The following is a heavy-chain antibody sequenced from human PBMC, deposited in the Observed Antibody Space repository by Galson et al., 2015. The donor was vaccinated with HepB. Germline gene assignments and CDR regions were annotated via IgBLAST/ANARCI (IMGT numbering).Heavy chain of an antibody. D-gene: IGHD1-26*01. V-gene: IGHV3-23*01. CDR3: AKQAGALIQSWYFDY. CDR1: GFTLSSYA. Sequence: SLRLSCAASGFTLSSYAMSWVRQAPGKGLEWVSGIEKNDGRTYYADSAKGRFTISRDNSKNTLYLQVYSLRAEDTAVYYCAKQAGALIQSWYFDYWGQGSLATVSS. CDR2: IEKNDGRT. J-gene: IGHJ4*02.